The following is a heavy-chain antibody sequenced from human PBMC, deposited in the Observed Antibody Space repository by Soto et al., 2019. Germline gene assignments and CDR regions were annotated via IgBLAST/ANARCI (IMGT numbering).Heavy chain of an antibody. V-gene: IGHV4-59*08. D-gene: IGHD5-12*01. J-gene: IGHJ4*02. CDR3: ARQRGYSGYETMFDY. CDR1: GGSISNYY. Sequence: SETLSLTCTVSGGSISNYYWSWIRQPPGKGLEWIGYIYYTGSTNYNPPLKSRVTISVATSKKQFSLKLSSVTAADTALYYCARQRGYSGYETMFDYWGQGTLVTVSS. CDR2: IYYTGST.